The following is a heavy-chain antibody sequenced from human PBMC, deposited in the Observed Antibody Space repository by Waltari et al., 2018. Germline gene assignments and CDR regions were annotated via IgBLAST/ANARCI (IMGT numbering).Heavy chain of an antibody. D-gene: IGHD6-19*01. CDR2: IYFRGST. J-gene: IGHJ4*02. CDR3: AGSFAIAVAAPTGAFDY. CDR1: GGAISSYY. Sequence: QVQLQESGPGLVKPSETLSLTCTVSGGAISSYYWSWIRQPPGKGLEWIGYIYFRGSTTYNPSLKSRVTISLATSKNQFSLKLSSVTAAETAVYYCAGSFAIAVAAPTGAFDYWGQGTLVTVSS. V-gene: IGHV4-59*01.